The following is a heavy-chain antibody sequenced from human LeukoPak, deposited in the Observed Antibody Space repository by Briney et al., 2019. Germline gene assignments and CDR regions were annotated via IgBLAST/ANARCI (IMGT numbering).Heavy chain of an antibody. CDR1: GYTFTGYY. J-gene: IGHJ3*02. V-gene: IGHV1-2*02. Sequence: ASVKVSCTASGYTFTGYYMHWVRQAPGQGLEWMGWINPNSGGTNYAQKLQGRVTMTTDTSTSTAYMELRSLRSDDTADDYCARGGRWELPRPYAFDIWGQGTMVTVSS. CDR2: INPNSGGT. D-gene: IGHD1-26*01. CDR3: ARGGRWELPRPYAFDI.